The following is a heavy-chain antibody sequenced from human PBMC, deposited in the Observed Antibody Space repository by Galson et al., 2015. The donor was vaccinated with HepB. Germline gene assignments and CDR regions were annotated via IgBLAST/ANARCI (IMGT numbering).Heavy chain of an antibody. CDR1: GGTFSSYT. CDR3: ARGSCSSTSCYYFDY. Sequence: SVKVSCKASGGTFSSYTISWVRQAPGQGLEWMGRIIPILGIANYAQKFQGRVTITADKSTSTAYMELSSLRSEDTAVYYCARGSCSSTSCYYFDYWGQGTLVTVSS. D-gene: IGHD2-2*01. V-gene: IGHV1-69*02. CDR2: IIPILGIA. J-gene: IGHJ4*02.